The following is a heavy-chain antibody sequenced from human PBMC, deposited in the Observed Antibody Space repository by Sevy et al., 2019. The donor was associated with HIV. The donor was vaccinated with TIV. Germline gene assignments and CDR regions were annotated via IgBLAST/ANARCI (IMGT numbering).Heavy chain of an antibody. CDR3: ASDYYGSGSDYEFVY. V-gene: IGHV4-38-2*02. CDR2: INDGGST. J-gene: IGHJ4*02. CDR1: GFSISSDYY. D-gene: IGHD3-10*01. Sequence: SETLSLTCTVSGFSISSDYYWGWIRQPPGKGLEWIGSINDGGSTYYNPSLKSRVTISIDTSKNQFSLKLSSVTAADTDVYYCASDYYGSGSDYEFVYWGQGTLVTVSS.